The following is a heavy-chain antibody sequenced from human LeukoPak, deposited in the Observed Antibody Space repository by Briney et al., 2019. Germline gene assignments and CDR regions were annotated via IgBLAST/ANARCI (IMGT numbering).Heavy chain of an antibody. CDR3: ARDITGTSVGDWYFDL. J-gene: IGHJ2*01. CDR2: MNPNSGNT. CDR1: GYTFTSYD. D-gene: IGHD1-20*01. Sequence: ASVKVSCKASGYTFTSYDINWVRQATGQGLEWMGWMNPNSGNTGYAQKFQGRVTMTRNTSISTAYMELSSLRSEDTAVYYCARDITGTSVGDWYFDLWGRGTLVTVSS. V-gene: IGHV1-8*01.